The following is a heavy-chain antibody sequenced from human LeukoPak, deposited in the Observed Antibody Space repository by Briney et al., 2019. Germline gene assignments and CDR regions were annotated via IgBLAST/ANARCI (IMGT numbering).Heavy chain of an antibody. CDR3: ARRFCSGGSCIPDF. V-gene: IGHV1-2*02. CDR2: INPKTGGT. Sequence: ASVKVSCKTSGYTFTDYNVYWVRQAPEQGLEWMGWINPKTGGTIYAQRFQGRVTMTKDTSITTAYMELRSLRFDDTAVYYCARRFCSGGSCIPDFWGQGTLVTVSS. J-gene: IGHJ4*02. D-gene: IGHD2-15*01. CDR1: GYTFTDYN.